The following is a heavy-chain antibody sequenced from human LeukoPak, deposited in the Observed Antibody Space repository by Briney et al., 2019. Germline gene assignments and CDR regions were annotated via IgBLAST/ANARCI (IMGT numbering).Heavy chain of an antibody. D-gene: IGHD2-15*01. CDR1: GFTFNSYA. V-gene: IGHV3-23*01. CDR2: ISGGGDNT. CDR3: VKVGPGAARDY. J-gene: IGHJ4*02. Sequence: GGSPRLSCAASGFTFNSYAMSWVRQASGKGLEWVSGISGGGDNTYYADSVKGRFTISRDTSKNMVYLEMNSLRAEDTAVYYCVKVGPGAARDYWGQGTLVTVSS.